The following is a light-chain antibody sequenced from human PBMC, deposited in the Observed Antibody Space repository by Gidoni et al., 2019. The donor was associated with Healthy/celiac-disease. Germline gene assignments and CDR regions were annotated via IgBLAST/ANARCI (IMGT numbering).Light chain of an antibody. Sequence: DIQMTQSPSSLSASVGDRVTITCRASQSISSYLNWYQQKPGKAPKLLIYAASSLQSGVPSRFSGSGSGTDFTLTISSLQPEDFATYYCQQSYSTLVTFGQXTNWRSN. CDR3: QQSYSTLVT. CDR1: QSISSY. J-gene: IGKJ2*01. CDR2: AAS. V-gene: IGKV1-39*01.